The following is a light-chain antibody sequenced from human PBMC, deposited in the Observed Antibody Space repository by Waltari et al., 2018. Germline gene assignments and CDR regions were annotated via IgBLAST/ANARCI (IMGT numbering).Light chain of an antibody. CDR1: QSVSSN. CDR2: GAS. Sequence: EIVMTQSPATLSVSPGERATLSCRASQSVSSNLAWYQQKPGQAPRLLIYGASTRATGFPARFSGSGSGTEFTLTISSLQSEDFAVYYCQQDNNWPLWTFGQGTKVEIK. J-gene: IGKJ1*01. CDR3: QQDNNWPLWT. V-gene: IGKV3-15*01.